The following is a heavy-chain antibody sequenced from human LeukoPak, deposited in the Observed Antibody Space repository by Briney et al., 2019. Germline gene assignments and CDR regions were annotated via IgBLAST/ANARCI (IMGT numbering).Heavy chain of an antibody. D-gene: IGHD6-25*01. CDR1: GFTFDDYA. V-gene: IGHV3-9*03. Sequence: PGGSLRLSCAASGFTFDDYAMHWVRQAPGKGLEWVSGISWNSGSISYADSVKGRFTISRDNAKNSLYLQMNSLRAEDMALYYCAKVSGHYYFDYWGQGTLVTVSS. CDR2: ISWNSGSI. J-gene: IGHJ4*02. CDR3: AKVSGHYYFDY.